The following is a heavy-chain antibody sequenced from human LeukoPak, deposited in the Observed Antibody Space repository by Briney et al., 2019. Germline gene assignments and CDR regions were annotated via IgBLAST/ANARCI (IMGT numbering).Heavy chain of an antibody. CDR1: GFTFSSYW. V-gene: IGHV3-74*01. CDR2: INSDGSGT. J-gene: IGHJ4*02. D-gene: IGHD3-3*01. Sequence: PGGSLRLSCAASGFTFSSYWMHWVRHAPGKGLVWVSRINSDGSGTSYADSVKGRFTISRDNAKNTLYLQMNSLRAEDTAVYYCARDHGVGYFDYWGQGTLVTVSS. CDR3: ARDHGVGYFDY.